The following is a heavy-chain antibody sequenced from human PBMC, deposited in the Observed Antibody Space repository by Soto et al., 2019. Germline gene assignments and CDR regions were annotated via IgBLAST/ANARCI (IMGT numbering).Heavy chain of an antibody. CDR1: GGSIENYY. CDR2: VYYSGST. CDR3: ARSKSMDV. V-gene: IGHV4-59*01. J-gene: IGHJ6*02. Sequence: SETLSLTCTVSGGSIENYYWSWIRQPPGRGLEWIGCVYYSGSTNYNPSLESRVTISVDMSKNQFSLKLTSVTAADTAVYYCARSKSMDVCGHGTTVTVSS.